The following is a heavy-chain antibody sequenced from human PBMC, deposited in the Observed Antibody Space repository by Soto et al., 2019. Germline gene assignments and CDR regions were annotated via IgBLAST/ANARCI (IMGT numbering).Heavy chain of an antibody. CDR3: ARIPTMTTVVWFDY. CDR1: GFSLSNARMG. V-gene: IGHV2-26*01. D-gene: IGHD4-17*01. CDR2: IFSNDEK. J-gene: IGHJ4*02. Sequence: QVTLKESGPVLVKPTETLTLTCTVSGFSLSNARMGVSWIRQPPGKALEWLAHIFSNDEKSYSTSLNSSLTISKDTSKSQVVLTMTNMDPVDTATYYCARIPTMTTVVWFDYWGQGTLVTVSS.